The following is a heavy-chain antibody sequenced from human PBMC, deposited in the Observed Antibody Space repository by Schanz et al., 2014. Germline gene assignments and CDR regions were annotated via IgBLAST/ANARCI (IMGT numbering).Heavy chain of an antibody. Sequence: QVQLVESGGGVVQPGTSLRLSCAASGFTFRGHAMHWVRQAPGKGLEWVAVIWYDGNNKYYADSVKGRFTISRDNSKNTLYLRMISLRAEDTAMFYCAREIPAGGHFDYWGQGTLVSVSS. CDR3: AREIPAGGHFDY. J-gene: IGHJ4*02. CDR2: IWYDGNNK. CDR1: GFTFRGHA. V-gene: IGHV3-30*04. D-gene: IGHD2-15*01.